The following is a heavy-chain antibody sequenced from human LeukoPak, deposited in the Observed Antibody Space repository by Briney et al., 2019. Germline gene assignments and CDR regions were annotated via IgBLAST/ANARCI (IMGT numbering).Heavy chain of an antibody. Sequence: PGGSLRLSCTASGFTFTTYSMDWVRQAPGKGLEWVSANSGSGGTTYYADSVKGRFTISRDISKNTLYLQMNSLRAEDTAVYYCAKDLKPAAGPFDYWGQGTLVTVSS. CDR2: NSGSGGTT. V-gene: IGHV3-23*01. CDR1: GFTFTTYS. D-gene: IGHD6-13*01. CDR3: AKDLKPAAGPFDY. J-gene: IGHJ4*02.